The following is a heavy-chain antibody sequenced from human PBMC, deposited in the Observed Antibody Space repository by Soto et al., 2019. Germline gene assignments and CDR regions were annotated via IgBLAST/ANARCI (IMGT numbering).Heavy chain of an antibody. CDR3: ARGIATGQLDT. J-gene: IGHJ5*02. CDR2: INPDNGNT. V-gene: IGHV1-3*01. Sequence: SVKVSCKASGYTFTRYTMNWVRQAPGQRLEWMGWINPDNGNTKSSQKVQDRVIITRDTSASTAYMDLSSLRSEDTAVYYCARGIATGQLDTWGQGTLVTVSS. CDR1: GYTFTRYT. D-gene: IGHD2-15*01.